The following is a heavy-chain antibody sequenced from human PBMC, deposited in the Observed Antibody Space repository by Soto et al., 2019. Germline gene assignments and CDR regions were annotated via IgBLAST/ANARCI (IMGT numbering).Heavy chain of an antibody. CDR3: ARIEMASIK. CDR1: GASIKSGGFY. Sequence: SETLSLTCSVSGASIKSGGFYWSWLRQSPGKGLEWIGHIYYTGSTFVSPSLKGRLTISLDTSKNQFSLDLSSVTAADTAMYYCARIEMASIKWGRGTLVTVSS. J-gene: IGHJ4*02. V-gene: IGHV4-31*03. D-gene: IGHD5-12*01. CDR2: IYYTGST.